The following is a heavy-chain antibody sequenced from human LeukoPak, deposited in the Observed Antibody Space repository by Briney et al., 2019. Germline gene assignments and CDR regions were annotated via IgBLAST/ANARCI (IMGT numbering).Heavy chain of an antibody. CDR1: GFTFSSYA. Sequence: GGSPRLSCAASGFTFSSYAMRWVRQAPGKGLEWVLAISSSGGSTYYADSVKGRFTISRDNSKNTLYLQMNSLRAEDTAVYYCASPVVVVATREVDYWGQGTLVTVSS. CDR3: ASPVVVVATREVDY. CDR2: ISSSGGST. J-gene: IGHJ4*02. D-gene: IGHD2-15*01. V-gene: IGHV3-23*01.